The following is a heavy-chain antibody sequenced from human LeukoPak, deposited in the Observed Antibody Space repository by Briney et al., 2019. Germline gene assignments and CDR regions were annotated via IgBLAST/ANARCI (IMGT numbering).Heavy chain of an antibody. CDR2: IYYSGSA. J-gene: IGHJ4*02. CDR3: ARDSSGYYNFDY. CDR1: GGSISSGGYY. Sequence: SETLSLTCTVSGGSISSGGYYWTWIRQHPGKGLEWIGYIYYSGSAYYNSSLKSRVTIAVDTSKNQFSLKLSSVTAADTAVYYCARDSSGYYNFDYWGQGTLVTVSS. V-gene: IGHV4-31*03. D-gene: IGHD3-22*01.